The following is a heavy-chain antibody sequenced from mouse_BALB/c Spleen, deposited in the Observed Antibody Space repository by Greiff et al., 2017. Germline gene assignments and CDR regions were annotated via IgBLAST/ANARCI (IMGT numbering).Heavy chain of an antibody. D-gene: IGHD2-2*01. Sequence: EVKVEESGGGLVQPGGSRKLSCAASGFTFSDYGMAWVRQAPGKGPEWVAFISNLAYSIYYADTVTGRFTISRENAKNTLYLEMSSLRSEDTAMYYCARGGYDGFAYWGQGTLVTVSA. V-gene: IGHV5-15*02. CDR2: ISNLAYSI. J-gene: IGHJ3*01. CDR1: GFTFSDYG. CDR3: ARGGYDGFAY.